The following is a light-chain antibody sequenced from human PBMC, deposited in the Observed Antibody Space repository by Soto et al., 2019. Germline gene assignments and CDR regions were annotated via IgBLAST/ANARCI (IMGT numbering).Light chain of an antibody. J-gene: IGLJ1*01. Sequence: QSALTQPASVSGSPGQSIAISCTGTSSDVGGYNYVSWYQHHPGKAPKLMIYDVSNRPSGVSNRFSGSKSGNTASLTISGLQAEDEADYYCSSYTTSSTPLYVFGTGTKLIVL. V-gene: IGLV2-14*03. CDR1: SSDVGGYNY. CDR3: SSYTTSSTPLYV. CDR2: DVS.